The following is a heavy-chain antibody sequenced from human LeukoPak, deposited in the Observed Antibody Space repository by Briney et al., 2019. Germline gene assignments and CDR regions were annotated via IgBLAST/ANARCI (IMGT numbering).Heavy chain of an antibody. CDR2: ISGSGGST. CDR1: GFTFSSYA. CDR3: AIDRSGWPIDY. V-gene: IGHV3-23*01. J-gene: IGHJ4*02. D-gene: IGHD6-19*01. Sequence: GGSLRLSCAASGFTFSSYAMSWVRQAPGKGLEWVSGISGSGGSTYYAGSVKGRFTISRDNSKNTLYLQMNSLRAEDTAVYYCAIDRSGWPIDYWGQGTLVTVSS.